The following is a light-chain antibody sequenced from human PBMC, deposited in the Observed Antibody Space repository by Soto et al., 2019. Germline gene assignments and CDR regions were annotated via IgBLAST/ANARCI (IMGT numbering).Light chain of an antibody. CDR3: SSYTSSSTVV. CDR1: NSDVGDYNY. J-gene: IGLJ3*02. V-gene: IGLV2-14*01. CDR2: EVS. Sequence: QSALTQPASVSGSPGQSITISCTGTNSDVGDYNYVSWYQQHPGKAPKLMIYEVSNRPSGVSNRFSGSKSGNTASLTISGLQAEDEADYYCSSYTSSSTVVFGAGTKVTVL.